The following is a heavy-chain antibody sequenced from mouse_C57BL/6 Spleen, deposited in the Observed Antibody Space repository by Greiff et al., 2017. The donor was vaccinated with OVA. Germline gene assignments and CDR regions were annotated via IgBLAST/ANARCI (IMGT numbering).Heavy chain of an antibody. D-gene: IGHD1-1*01. CDR3: VTTVVATPYFDY. V-gene: IGHV1-39*01. CDR2: INPNYGTT. J-gene: IGHJ2*01. Sequence: QLQESGPELVKPGASVKISCKASGYSFTDYNMNWVKQSNGKSLEWIGVINPNYGTTSYNQKFKGKATLTVDQSSSTAYMQLNSLTSEDSAVYYCVTTVVATPYFDYWGQGTTLTVSS. CDR1: GYSFTDYN.